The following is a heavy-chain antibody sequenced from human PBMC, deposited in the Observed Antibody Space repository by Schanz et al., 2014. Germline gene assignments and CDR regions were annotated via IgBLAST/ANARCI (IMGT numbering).Heavy chain of an antibody. Sequence: VQLVESGGGVVQPGRSLRLSCAVSGFTVSSNHMSWVRQAPGKGLEWVSTIGYLGDTYYPDSVKGRFTVSRDSGQNSLYLQMNSLRAGDTAVYYCARGTDWNLHYWGQGALVTVSS. V-gene: IGHV3-13*01. D-gene: IGHD1-1*01. J-gene: IGHJ4*02. CDR3: ARGTDWNLHY. CDR1: GFTVSSNH. CDR2: IGYLGDT.